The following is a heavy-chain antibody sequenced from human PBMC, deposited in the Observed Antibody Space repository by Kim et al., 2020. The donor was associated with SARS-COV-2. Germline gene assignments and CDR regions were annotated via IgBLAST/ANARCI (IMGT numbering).Heavy chain of an antibody. J-gene: IGHJ4*02. CDR2: EK. Sequence: EKYYVDSVKGRFTISRDNAKNSLYLQMNSLRAEDTAVYYCARESSDAFDYWGQGTLVTVSS. D-gene: IGHD6-19*01. CDR3: ARESSDAFDY. V-gene: IGHV3-7*01.